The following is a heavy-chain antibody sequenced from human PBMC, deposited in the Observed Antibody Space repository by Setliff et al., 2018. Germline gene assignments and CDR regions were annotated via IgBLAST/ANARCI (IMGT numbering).Heavy chain of an antibody. Sequence: SETLSLTCTVSGYSISSGHYWGWIRQPPGKGLEWIGCVYYSGNTYYSPSLKGRVTMFVDTSKNQFSLMLYSVTAADTAIYYCARYDSSGYSENYYFDYWGQGTLVTVPQ. J-gene: IGHJ4*02. CDR2: VYYSGNT. CDR1: GYSISSGHY. D-gene: IGHD3-22*01. V-gene: IGHV4-38-2*02. CDR3: ARYDSSGYSENYYFDY.